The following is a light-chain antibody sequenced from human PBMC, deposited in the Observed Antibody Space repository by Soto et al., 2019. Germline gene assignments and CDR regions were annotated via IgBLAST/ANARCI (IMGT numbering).Light chain of an antibody. CDR3: NSYTNSSAVV. CDR1: RDDIGAYDY. Sequence: QSALTQPASVSGSPGQSITISCAGTRDDIGAYDYVSWYQQHPGNAPKLLVHEVTNRPSGVSDRFSGSKSGNTASLTISGLQAEDEADYYCNSYTNSSAVVFGGGTKVTLL. J-gene: IGLJ2*01. CDR2: EVT. V-gene: IGLV2-14*01.